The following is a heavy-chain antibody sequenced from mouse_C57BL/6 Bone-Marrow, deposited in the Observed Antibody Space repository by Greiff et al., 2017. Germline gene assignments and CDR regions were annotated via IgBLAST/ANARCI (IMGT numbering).Heavy chain of an antibody. V-gene: IGHV14-1*01. J-gene: IGHJ3*01. Sequence: EVQLQQSGAELVRPGASVKLSCTASGFNIKDYYMHWVKQRPEQGLEWIGRIDPEDGDTESAPKFQGKATLTADTSTNTDYLQLSRLTSEDTAVYYCTLLLRSWFAYWGQGTLVTVSA. D-gene: IGHD1-1*01. CDR3: TLLLRSWFAY. CDR2: IDPEDGDT. CDR1: GFNIKDYY.